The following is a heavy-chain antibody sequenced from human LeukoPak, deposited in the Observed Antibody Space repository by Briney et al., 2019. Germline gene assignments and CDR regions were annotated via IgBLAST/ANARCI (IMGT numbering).Heavy chain of an antibody. V-gene: IGHV3-74*01. CDR2: INSDGSST. Sequence: GGSLRLSCAASGFTFSSYWMHWVRQAPGKGLVWVSRINSDGSSTSYADSVKGRFTISRDNAKNTLYLQMNSLRDEDTAVYYCARVRVDCSSTSCYLYFDYWGQGTLVTVSS. D-gene: IGHD2-2*01. CDR3: ARVRVDCSSTSCYLYFDY. CDR1: GFTFSSYW. J-gene: IGHJ4*02.